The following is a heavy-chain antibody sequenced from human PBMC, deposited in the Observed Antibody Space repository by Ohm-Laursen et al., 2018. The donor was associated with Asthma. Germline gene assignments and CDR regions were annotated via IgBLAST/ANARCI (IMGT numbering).Heavy chain of an antibody. CDR2: ISAYNGNT. J-gene: IGHJ4*02. CDR3: ARAAHYYGSGRAPLDY. CDR1: GYTFSNYD. Sequence: SVKVSCKASGYTFSNYDINWVRQATGQGLEWMGWISAYNGNTNYAQKLQGRVTMTTDTSTSTAYMELRSLRSDDTAVYYCARAAHYYGSGRAPLDYWGQGTLVTVSS. D-gene: IGHD3-10*01. V-gene: IGHV1-18*01.